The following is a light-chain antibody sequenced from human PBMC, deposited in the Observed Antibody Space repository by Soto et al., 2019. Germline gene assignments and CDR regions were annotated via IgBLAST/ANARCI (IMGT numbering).Light chain of an antibody. V-gene: IGLV2-8*01. Sequence: QSALTQPPSASGSPGQSVTISCTGTSSDVGAYNYVSWYQQHPGKAPKLMIYEVSKRPSGVPDRFSGSKSGNTASLTVSGLQAEDEAEYYCSSYAGSSIFYVFGTGTKVTVL. CDR1: SSDVGAYNY. CDR3: SSYAGSSIFYV. CDR2: EVS. J-gene: IGLJ1*01.